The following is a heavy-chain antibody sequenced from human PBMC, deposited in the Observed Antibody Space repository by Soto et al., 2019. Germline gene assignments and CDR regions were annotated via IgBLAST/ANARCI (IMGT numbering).Heavy chain of an antibody. CDR2: MNPNSGNT. Sequence: SVKVSCKASGYTFTSYDINWVRQATGQGLEWMGWMNPNSGNTGYAQKFQGRVTMTRNTSISTAYMELSSLRSEDTAVYYCAGGSMRPTTYYDILTGYSDYYYYGTDVWGQGTTVTVSS. CDR1: GYTFTSYD. D-gene: IGHD3-9*01. J-gene: IGHJ6*02. CDR3: AGGSMRPTTYYDILTGYSDYYYYGTDV. V-gene: IGHV1-8*01.